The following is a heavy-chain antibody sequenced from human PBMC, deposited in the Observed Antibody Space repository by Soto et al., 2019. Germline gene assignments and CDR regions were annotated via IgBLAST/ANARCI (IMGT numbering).Heavy chain of an antibody. Sequence: GGSLRLSCAAPGFTFSSYGMHWVRQAPGKGLEWVAVIWYDGRNTYYADSVKGRFTISRDNSKNTLYLQMNSLRAEDTAVYYCARTAYYYDSSGYYFDCWGQGTLVTVSS. CDR2: IWYDGRNT. CDR3: ARTAYYYDSSGYYFDC. CDR1: GFTFSSYG. V-gene: IGHV3-33*01. J-gene: IGHJ4*02. D-gene: IGHD3-22*01.